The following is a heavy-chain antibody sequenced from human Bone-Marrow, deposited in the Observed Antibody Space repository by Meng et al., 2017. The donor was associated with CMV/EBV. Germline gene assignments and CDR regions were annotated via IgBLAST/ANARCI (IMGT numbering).Heavy chain of an antibody. V-gene: IGHV4-59*01. D-gene: IGHD3-3*01. CDR1: GGSISSYY. CDR2: IYYSGST. Sequence: SETLSLTCTVSGGSISSYYWSWIRQPPGKGLEWIGYIYYSGSTNYNPSLKSRVTISVDTSKNQFSLKLSSVTAADTAVYYCAGSYYDFWSGYSAADYYYYGMDVWGQGTTVTVSS. CDR3: AGSYYDFWSGYSAADYYYYGMDV. J-gene: IGHJ6*02.